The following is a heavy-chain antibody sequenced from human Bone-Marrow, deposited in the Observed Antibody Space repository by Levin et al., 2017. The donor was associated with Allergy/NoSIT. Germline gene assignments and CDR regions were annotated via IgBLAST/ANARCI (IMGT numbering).Heavy chain of an antibody. CDR3: ARGIASGGKTYYYYYMDV. J-gene: IGHJ6*03. CDR2: INPNTGGT. CDR1: GYIXTDYY. Sequence: ASVKVSCKASGYIXTDYYMHXXRXXXXXGLEWMGWINPNTGGTSYSQNFQGRVTMTRDTSISTAYMDLSSLRSDDTAVYYCARGIASGGKTYYYYYMDVWGRGTTVAVSS. V-gene: IGHV1-2*02. D-gene: IGHD6-13*01.